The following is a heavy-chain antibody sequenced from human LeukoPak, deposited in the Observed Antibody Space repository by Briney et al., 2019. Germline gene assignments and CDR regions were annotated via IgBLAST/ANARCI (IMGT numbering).Heavy chain of an antibody. D-gene: IGHD2-21*01. CDR2: IHSDGSST. Sequence: GGSLRLSCAASGFTFDDYAMHWVRQAPGEGLVWVSRIHSDGSSTNNADFVKGRFAISRDNAKNTLYLQMNNLRVEDTAVYFCARGDKGAFDLWGQGTRVIVSS. CDR1: GFTFDDYA. V-gene: IGHV3-74*01. J-gene: IGHJ3*01. CDR3: ARGDKGAFDL.